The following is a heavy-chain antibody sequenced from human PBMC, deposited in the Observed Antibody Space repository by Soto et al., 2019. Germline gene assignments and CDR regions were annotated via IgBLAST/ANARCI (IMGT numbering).Heavy chain of an antibody. CDR1: GFPFSTSA. CDR3: GKYSGAYPVYNGMNV. J-gene: IGHJ6*02. V-gene: IGHV3-23*01. D-gene: IGHD1-26*01. Sequence: EVQLLESGGGLVQPGGSLRLSCAASGFPFSTSAMNWVRQAPGKGLEWVSIISGNSDAAHYAESVKGRFTSSRDNSKNTLYLQMNSLRAEDTAAYYSGKYSGAYPVYNGMNVWGHGTTVTVSS. CDR2: ISGNSDAA.